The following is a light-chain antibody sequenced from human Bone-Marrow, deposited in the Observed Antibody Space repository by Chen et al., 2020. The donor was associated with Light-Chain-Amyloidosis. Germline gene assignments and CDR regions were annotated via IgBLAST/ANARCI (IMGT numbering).Light chain of an antibody. J-gene: IGLJ1*01. V-gene: IGLV3-21*02. Sequence: SYVLTQSPSVSVAPGETAKITCGGDKIASRAFHWYQQMSGQAPVLVVYDDSDRPSGIPGRFSGSNSGNTATLTITRVEVGDEADYYCQVWDGASDTYVFGTGTTVTVL. CDR3: QVWDGASDTYV. CDR2: DDS. CDR1: KIASRA.